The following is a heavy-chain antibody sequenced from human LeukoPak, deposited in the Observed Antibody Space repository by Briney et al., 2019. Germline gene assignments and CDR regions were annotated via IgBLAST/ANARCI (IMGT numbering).Heavy chain of an antibody. CDR3: VRDSPSGFFDL. CDR1: GFTFSSYW. D-gene: IGHD6-19*01. Sequence: GGSLRLSCAASGFTFSSYWMHWVRQAPGKGLVWVSRISSDGTTSYADPVKARFTISRDNAKNTLLLQMNSLRAEDTAVYYCVRDSPSGFFDLWGRGTLVTVSS. CDR2: ISSDGTT. V-gene: IGHV3-74*01. J-gene: IGHJ2*01.